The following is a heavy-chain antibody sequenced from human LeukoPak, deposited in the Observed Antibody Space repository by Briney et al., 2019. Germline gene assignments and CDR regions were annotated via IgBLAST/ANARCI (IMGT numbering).Heavy chain of an antibody. CDR1: GYTFINYA. CDR2: INAGNGNT. CDR3: ARVVATGYYYYFDY. V-gene: IGHV1-3*03. D-gene: IGHD3-22*01. Sequence: ASVKVSCKASGYTFINYAIHWVRQAPGQRLEWMGWINAGNGNTKYSQKFQGRVTISIDTSASTAYMELSSLKSEDMAVYYCARVVATGYYYYFDYWGQGTLVTVSS. J-gene: IGHJ4*02.